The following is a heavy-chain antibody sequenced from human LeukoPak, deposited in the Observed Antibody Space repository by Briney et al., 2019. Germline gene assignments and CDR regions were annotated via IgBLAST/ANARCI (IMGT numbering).Heavy chain of an antibody. D-gene: IGHD6-19*01. V-gene: IGHV3-74*01. Sequence: GGSLRLSCAASGFTFSTYWMHWVRQAPGKGLVWVSRINSDGSSTSYADSVKGRFTISRDNAKNTLNLQMNSLRAEDTAVYYCARMMQWPSDFDYWGQGTLVTVSS. CDR3: ARMMQWPSDFDY. J-gene: IGHJ4*02. CDR2: INSDGSST. CDR1: GFTFSTYW.